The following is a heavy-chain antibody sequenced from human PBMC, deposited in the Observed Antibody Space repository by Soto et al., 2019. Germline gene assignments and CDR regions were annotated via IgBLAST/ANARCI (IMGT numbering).Heavy chain of an antibody. Sequence: GGSLRLSCAASGFTFSSYAMHWVRQAPGKGLEWVAVISYDGSNKYYADSVKGRFTISRDNSKNTLYLQMNSLRAEDTAVYYCARGPGGYSGYDLRTLDYWGQGTLVTVSS. J-gene: IGHJ4*02. CDR2: ISYDGSNK. D-gene: IGHD5-12*01. CDR3: ARGPGGYSGYDLRTLDY. V-gene: IGHV3-30-3*01. CDR1: GFTFSSYA.